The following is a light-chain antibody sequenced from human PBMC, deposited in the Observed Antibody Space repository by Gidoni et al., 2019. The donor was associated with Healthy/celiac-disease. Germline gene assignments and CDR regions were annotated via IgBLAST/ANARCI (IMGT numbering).Light chain of an antibody. Sequence: QSALTQPASVSGSPGPSITISCTGTSRDVGGYNYVSWYQQHPGKAPKLMIYEVSNRPSGVPDRFSGSKSGNTASLTISGLQAEDEADYYCSSYTSSSTMVFGGGTKLTVL. V-gene: IGLV2-14*01. J-gene: IGLJ2*01. CDR2: EVS. CDR3: SSYTSSSTMV. CDR1: SRDVGGYNY.